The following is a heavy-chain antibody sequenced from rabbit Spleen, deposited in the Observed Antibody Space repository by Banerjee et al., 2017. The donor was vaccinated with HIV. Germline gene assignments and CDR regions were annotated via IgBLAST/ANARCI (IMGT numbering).Heavy chain of an antibody. CDR3: ARDTSTSFSSYGMDL. Sequence: QSLEESGGDLVKPGASLTLTCTASGFSFSDRDVMCWVRQAPGKGLEWIGCINTATGKDVYASWAKGRFTISTTSSTTVTLQMTSLTAADTATYFCARDTSTSFSSYGMDLWGQGTLVTVS. V-gene: IGHV1S40*01. J-gene: IGHJ3*01. D-gene: IGHD1-1*01. CDR2: INTATGKD. CDR1: GFSFSDRDV.